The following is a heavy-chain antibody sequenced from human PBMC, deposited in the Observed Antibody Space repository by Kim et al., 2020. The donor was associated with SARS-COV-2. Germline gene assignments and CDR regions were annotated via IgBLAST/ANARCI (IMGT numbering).Heavy chain of an antibody. Sequence: SVKVSCKASGGTFSSYAISWVRQAPGQGLEWMGGIIPIFGTANYAQKFQGRVTITADESTSTAYMELSSLRSEDTAVYYCATRIADNYYDSSGYYAPLSGDYWGQGTLVTVSS. CDR2: IIPIFGTA. V-gene: IGHV1-69*13. J-gene: IGHJ4*02. CDR1: GGTFSSYA. D-gene: IGHD3-22*01. CDR3: ATRIADNYYDSSGYYAPLSGDY.